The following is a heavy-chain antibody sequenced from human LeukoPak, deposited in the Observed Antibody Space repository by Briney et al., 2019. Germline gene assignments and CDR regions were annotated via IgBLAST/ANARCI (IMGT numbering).Heavy chain of an antibody. CDR2: IKQDGSEK. D-gene: IGHD5-24*01. V-gene: IGHV3-7*03. CDR3: VARDGGYGDY. J-gene: IGHJ4*02. CDR1: GFTFSSYW. Sequence: PGGSPRLSCAASGFTFSSYWMSWVRQAPGKGLEWVATIKQDGSEKYYVGSVKGRFTISRDNAKNSLYLQMNNLRAEDTAVYYCVARDGGYGDYWGQGTLVIVSS.